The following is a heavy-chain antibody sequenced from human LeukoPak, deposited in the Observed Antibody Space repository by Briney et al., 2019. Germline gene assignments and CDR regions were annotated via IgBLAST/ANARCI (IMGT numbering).Heavy chain of an antibody. CDR3: AKDLTMVVTPLGWPHDY. CDR1: GFTFSSYA. J-gene: IGHJ4*02. V-gene: IGHV3-23*01. CDR2: ISGSGGST. Sequence: GGSLRLSCAASGFTFSSYAMSWVRQAPGKGLEWVSAISGSGGSTYYADSVKGRFTISRDNSKNTLYLQMNSLRAEDTAVYYCAKDLTMVVTPLGWPHDYWGQGTLVTVSS. D-gene: IGHD4-23*01.